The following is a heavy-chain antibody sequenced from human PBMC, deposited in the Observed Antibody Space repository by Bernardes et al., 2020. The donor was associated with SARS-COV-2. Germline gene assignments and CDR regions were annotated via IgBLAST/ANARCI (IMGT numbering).Heavy chain of an antibody. Sequence: GGSLRLSCAASGFTFNRYWMHWVRQAPGKGLLWVSRINGDASSADYADSVKGRFTISRDNAKNTVYLQMRSLRTEDTAVYYCVGLLGSDSYSAPDSWGQGTLVTVSS. D-gene: IGHD3-10*01. J-gene: IGHJ4*02. CDR1: GFTFNRYW. V-gene: IGHV3-74*01. CDR2: INGDASSA. CDR3: VGLLGSDSYSAPDS.